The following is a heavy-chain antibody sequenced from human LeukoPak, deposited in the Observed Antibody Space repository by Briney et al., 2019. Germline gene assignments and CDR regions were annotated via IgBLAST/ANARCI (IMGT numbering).Heavy chain of an antibody. CDR2: VRDDGTNK. CDR1: GFSLSNYG. J-gene: IGHJ3*02. D-gene: IGHD1-26*01. CDR3: ARARTRYSGSYGGAFDI. Sequence: GGSLRLSCASSGFSLSNYGMHWVRQAPGKGLEWVAFVRDDGTNKYYADSVKGRFTISRDNAKNSLYLQMNSLRAEDTAVYYCARARTRYSGSYGGAFDIWGQGTMVTVSS. V-gene: IGHV3-30*02.